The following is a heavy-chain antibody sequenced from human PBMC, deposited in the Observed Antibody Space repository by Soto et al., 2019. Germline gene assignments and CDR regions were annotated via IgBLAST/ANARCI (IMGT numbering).Heavy chain of an antibody. D-gene: IGHD2-15*01. CDR2: IYYRGST. Sequence: QLQLQESGPGLVKPSETLSLTCTVSGGSISSSSYYWGWIRQPPGKGLEWIGSIYYRGSTYYNPSLKSRVTVAVDTSKNQFALKLSSVTAADTAVYYCARQVTPWAQGAFDIWGQGTMVTVSS. V-gene: IGHV4-39*01. J-gene: IGHJ3*02. CDR3: ARQVTPWAQGAFDI. CDR1: GGSISSSSYY.